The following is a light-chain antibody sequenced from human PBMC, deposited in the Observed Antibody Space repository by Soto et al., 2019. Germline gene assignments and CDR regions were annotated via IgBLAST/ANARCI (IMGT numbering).Light chain of an antibody. CDR2: GAS. J-gene: IGKJ1*01. V-gene: IGKV1-27*01. Sequence: IQMTQSPSTLSASVGDRVTITCRASQAISNFLAWYQQKPEKVPKLLMYGASTVPSGVPSRFSGSGSGTDFTLTISSLQPEDVANYYCQNYHSAPWTFGQGTKVEI. CDR3: QNYHSAPWT. CDR1: QAISNF.